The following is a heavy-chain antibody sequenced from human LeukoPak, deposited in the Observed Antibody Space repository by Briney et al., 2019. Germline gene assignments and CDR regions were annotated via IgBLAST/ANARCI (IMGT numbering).Heavy chain of an antibody. CDR3: ARNPYGDYYFDY. J-gene: IGHJ4*02. Sequence: PGGSLRLSCAASGFTFRSYAMHWVRQAPGKGLEWVAVISYDGSNKYYADSVKGRFTISRDNSENTLYVQMNSLGAEDTALYYCARNPYGDYYFDYWGLGTLVTVSS. CDR1: GFTFRSYA. CDR2: ISYDGSNK. D-gene: IGHD4-17*01. V-gene: IGHV3-30-3*01.